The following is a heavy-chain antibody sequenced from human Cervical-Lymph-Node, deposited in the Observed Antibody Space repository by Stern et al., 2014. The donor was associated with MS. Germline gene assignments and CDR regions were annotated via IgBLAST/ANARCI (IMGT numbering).Heavy chain of an antibody. CDR3: ARGGGLVGYFDY. CDR1: GDTFSSYD. V-gene: IGHV1-69*06. J-gene: IGHJ4*02. Sequence: VQLVESGAEVKKPGSSVKVSCKASGDTFSSYDINWVRQVPGQGLEWMGGITPVFGTTNYAQKFQGRVTITADKSTNTAYMELMTLRSEDTAVYYCARGGGLVGYFDYWGQGTLVSVSS. D-gene: IGHD1-26*01. CDR2: ITPVFGTT.